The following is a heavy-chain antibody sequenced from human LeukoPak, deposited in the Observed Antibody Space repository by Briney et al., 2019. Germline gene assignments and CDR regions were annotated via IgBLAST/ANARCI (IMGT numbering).Heavy chain of an antibody. J-gene: IGHJ4*02. CDR3: AKDCSSTSCRGDY. V-gene: IGHV3-23*01. CDR2: ISGSGGST. CDR1: GFTFSNYA. Sequence: GGSLRLSCAASGFTFSNYAMSWVRQAPGKGLEWVSAISGSGGSTYYADSVKGRFTISRDNSKNTLYLQMNSLRAEDTAVYYCAKDCSSTSCRGDYWGQGTLVTVSS. D-gene: IGHD2-2*01.